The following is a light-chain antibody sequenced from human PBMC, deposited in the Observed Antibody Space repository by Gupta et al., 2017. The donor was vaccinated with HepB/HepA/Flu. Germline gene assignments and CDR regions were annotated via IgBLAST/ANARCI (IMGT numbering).Light chain of an antibody. Sequence: SYVLTQPPSVSVAPGMTARITCGGNNIGGKSVQWYQQKAGQAPALVVYGDGDRPSGIPERFSGSNSGNTATLTITRVEAGDEADYYCQVWDSSSEHVVFGGGNKLTVL. CDR2: GDG. CDR1: NIGGKS. CDR3: QVWDSSSEHVV. J-gene: IGLJ2*01. V-gene: IGLV3-21*03.